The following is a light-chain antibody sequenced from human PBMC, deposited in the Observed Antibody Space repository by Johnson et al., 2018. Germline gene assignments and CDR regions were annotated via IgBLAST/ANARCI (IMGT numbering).Light chain of an antibody. J-gene: IGLJ1*01. V-gene: IGLV1-51*02. Sequence: QSVLTQPPSVSAAPGQKVTISCSGSSSNIGNNYVSWYQQLPGTAPKLLIYENNKRPSGIPDRFSGSKSGTSATLGITGLQTGDEADYYCGTWDSSLSAGNVFGTGTKCTV. CDR2: ENN. CDR1: SSNIGNNY. CDR3: GTWDSSLSAGNV.